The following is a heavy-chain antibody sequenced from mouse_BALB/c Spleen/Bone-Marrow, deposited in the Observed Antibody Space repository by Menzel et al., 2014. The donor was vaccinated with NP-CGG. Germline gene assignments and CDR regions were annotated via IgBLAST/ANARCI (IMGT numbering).Heavy chain of an antibody. Sequence: QVQLQQSGPELVRPGVSVKISCKGSGYTFTDYAMHWVKQSHAKGLEWIGVISTYSGNTNYNQKFKGKATMTVDKSSSTAYMELARLTSEDSAIYYCARRTNLQGDFDVWGAGTTVTVSS. CDR2: ISTYSGNT. CDR3: ARRTNLQGDFDV. V-gene: IGHV1-67*01. D-gene: IGHD1-3*01. J-gene: IGHJ1*01. CDR1: GYTFTDYA.